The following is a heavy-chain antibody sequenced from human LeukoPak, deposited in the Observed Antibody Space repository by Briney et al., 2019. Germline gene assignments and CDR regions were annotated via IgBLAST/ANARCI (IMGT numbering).Heavy chain of an antibody. J-gene: IGHJ6*02. CDR1: GFTFTSSA. CDR2: IVVGSGNT. CDR3: ARLNTALYYYYGMDV. D-gene: IGHD5-18*01. Sequence: ASVKVSCKASGFTFTSSAVQWVRQARGQRLEWIGWIVVGSGNTNYAQKFQERVTITRDMSTSTAYMELSSLRSEDTAVYYCARLNTALYYYYGMDVWGQGTTVTVSS. V-gene: IGHV1-58*01.